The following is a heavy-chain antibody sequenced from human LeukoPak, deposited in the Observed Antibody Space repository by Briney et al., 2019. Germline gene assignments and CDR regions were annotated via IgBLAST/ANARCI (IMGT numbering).Heavy chain of an antibody. J-gene: IGHJ4*02. CDR1: GGSISSYY. CDR3: ASTAVAMKNFFDY. D-gene: IGHD6-19*01. V-gene: IGHV4-59*08. Sequence: SETLSLTCTVSGGSISSYYWGWIRQPPGKGLEWIGYIYYSGSTNYNPSLKSRVTISVDTSKNQFPLKLSSVTAADTAVYYCASTAVAMKNFFDYWGQGTLVTVSS. CDR2: IYYSGST.